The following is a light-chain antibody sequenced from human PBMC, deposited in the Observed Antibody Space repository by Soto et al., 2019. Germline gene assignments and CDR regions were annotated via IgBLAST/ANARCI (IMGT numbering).Light chain of an antibody. CDR1: QSVSSSY. J-gene: IGKJ4*01. V-gene: IGKV3-20*01. Sequence: EIVLTQCPGTVSLSPGEGATLSCRASQSVSSSYLAWYQQKRGQAPRLLIYGASNRATGIPDRFSGSGSGTDFTLTISRLEPEDFAVYYCQQYGRSLLFGGGTRVEI. CDR2: GAS. CDR3: QQYGRSLL.